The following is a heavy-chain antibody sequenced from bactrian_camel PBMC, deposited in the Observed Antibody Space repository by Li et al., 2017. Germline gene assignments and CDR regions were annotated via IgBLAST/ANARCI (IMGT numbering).Heavy chain of an antibody. CDR1: EFTFSNFA. J-gene: IGHJ4*01. D-gene: IGHD6*01. CDR3: TREDPGAGRAD. CDR2: INSDGGST. Sequence: HVQLVESGGGLVQPGGSLRLSCAASEFTFSNFAMIWVRQAQGKGLEWVSSINSDGGSTYYADSVKGRFTISRDDAKNALYLQLNSLKTEDTAMYYCTREDPGAGRADWGQGTQVTVS. V-gene: IGHV3S1*01.